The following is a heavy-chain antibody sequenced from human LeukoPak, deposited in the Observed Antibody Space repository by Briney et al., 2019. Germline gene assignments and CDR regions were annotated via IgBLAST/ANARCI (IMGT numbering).Heavy chain of an antibody. Sequence: SETLSLTCTVSGGSISNYYWSWIRKPPGKGLEWIGYVDDTGSTNYNPSLKTRVSISEDTTNNQFSLNLSSVTAADTAVYCCARHLKIVVSGTVAFDIWGQGTMVTVSS. CDR1: GGSISNYY. CDR2: VDDTGST. J-gene: IGHJ3*02. D-gene: IGHD3-22*01. CDR3: ARHLKIVVSGTVAFDI. V-gene: IGHV4-59*08.